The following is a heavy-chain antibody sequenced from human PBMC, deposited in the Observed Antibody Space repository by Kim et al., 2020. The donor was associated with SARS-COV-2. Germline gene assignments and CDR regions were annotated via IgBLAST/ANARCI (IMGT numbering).Heavy chain of an antibody. V-gene: IGHV3-21*01. Sequence: GGSLRLSCAASGFTFSSYSMNWVRQAPGKGLEWVSSISSSSSYIYYADSVKGRFTISRDNAKNSLYLQMNSLRAEDTAVYYCARGALAAAGSRTKHYYYGMDVWGEGRPVTVSS. CDR3: ARGALAAAGSRTKHYYYGMDV. J-gene: IGHJ6*04. CDR2: ISSSSSYI. CDR1: GFTFSSYS. D-gene: IGHD6-13*01.